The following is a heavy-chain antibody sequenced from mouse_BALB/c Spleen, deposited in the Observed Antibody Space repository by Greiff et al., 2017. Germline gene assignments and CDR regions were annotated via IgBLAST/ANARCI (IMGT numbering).Heavy chain of an antibody. CDR2: IRNKANGYTT. J-gene: IGHJ1*01. CDR3: ARVSIYYYGSSYWYFDV. V-gene: IGHV7-3*02. CDR1: GFTFTDYY. Sequence: EVQVVESGGGLVQPGGSLRLSCATSGFTFTDYYMSWVRQPPGKALEWLGFIRNKANGYTTEYSASVKGRFTISRDNSQSILYLQMNTLRAEDSATYYCARVSIYYYGSSYWYFDVWGAGTTVTVSS. D-gene: IGHD1-1*01.